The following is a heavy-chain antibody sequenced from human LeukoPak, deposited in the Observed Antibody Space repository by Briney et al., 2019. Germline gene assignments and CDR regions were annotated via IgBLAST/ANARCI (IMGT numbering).Heavy chain of an antibody. CDR2: IYYSGST. CDR1: GGSISSSSYY. J-gene: IGHJ4*02. Sequence: SETLSLTCTVSGGSISSSSYYWGWIRQPPGKGLEWIGSIYYSGSTYYNPSLKSRVTISVDTSKNQFSLKLSSVTAADTAVYYCARDKRRYYDSELDYWGQGTLVTVSS. D-gene: IGHD3-22*01. CDR3: ARDKRRYYDSELDY. V-gene: IGHV4-39*07.